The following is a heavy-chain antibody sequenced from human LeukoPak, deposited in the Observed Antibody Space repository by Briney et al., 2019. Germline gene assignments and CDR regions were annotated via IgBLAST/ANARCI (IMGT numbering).Heavy chain of an antibody. V-gene: IGHV7-4-1*02. D-gene: IGHD5-24*01. CDR3: ASEVAERWLQFTLPGDY. CDR2: INTNTGNP. CDR1: GYTFTSYA. Sequence: GASVKVSCKASGYTFTSYAMNWVRQAPGQGLEWMGWINTNTGNPTYAQGFTGRFVFSLDTSVSTAYLQISSLKAEDTAVYYCASEVAERWLQFTLPGDYWGQGTLVTVSS. J-gene: IGHJ4*02.